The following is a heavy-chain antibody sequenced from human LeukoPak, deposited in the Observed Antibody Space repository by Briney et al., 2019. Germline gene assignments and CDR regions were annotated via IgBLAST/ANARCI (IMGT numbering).Heavy chain of an antibody. CDR1: GFTFSSYE. J-gene: IGHJ4*02. CDR3: ARENSTVRGDKNFDY. CDR2: ISSSGRTL. D-gene: IGHD3-10*01. V-gene: IGHV3-48*03. Sequence: GGSLRLSCAASGFTFSSYELHGVGQAPGRGRAGVSYISSSGRTLYYADSVKGRFTISRDNAKNSLYLQMNSLRADDTAVYYCARENSTVRGDKNFDYWGQGTLVTVSS.